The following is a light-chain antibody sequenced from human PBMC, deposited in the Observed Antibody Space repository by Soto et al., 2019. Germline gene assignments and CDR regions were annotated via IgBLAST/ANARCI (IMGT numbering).Light chain of an antibody. CDR2: DAS. CDR3: QQYNILST. J-gene: IGKJ1*01. CDR1: QSIRYW. V-gene: IGKV1-5*01. Sequence: DIQITQSPSSLSASVGDRVTITCRASQSIRYWVAWYQHKPGKAPKLLIYDASTLESGVPTRLSGSGSGTEFTLTIRSLHPDDFATYYCQQYNILSTFGQGTKVDIK.